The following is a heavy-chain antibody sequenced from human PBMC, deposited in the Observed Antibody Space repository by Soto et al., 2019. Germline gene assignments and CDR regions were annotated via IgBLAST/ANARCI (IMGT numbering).Heavy chain of an antibody. CDR1: GDSISSGNKY. V-gene: IGHV4-30-4*01. D-gene: IGHD3-16*01. J-gene: IGHJ6*02. CDR2: VFSSGTT. Sequence: VQLRESGPGLVKPSQTLSLTCTVSGDSISSGNKYWSWIRQPPGKGLEWIGYVFSSGTTYYNPSLKGRVSISLDASENQFSLKFASVTDADSAVYYCARVPSPFDYYYAMDVWGQATTVTVSS. CDR3: ARVPSPFDYYYAMDV.